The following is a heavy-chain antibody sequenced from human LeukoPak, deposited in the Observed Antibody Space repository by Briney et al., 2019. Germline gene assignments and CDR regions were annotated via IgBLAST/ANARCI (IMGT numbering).Heavy chain of an antibody. CDR2: INHSGST. D-gene: IGHD3-22*01. J-gene: IGHJ3*02. V-gene: IGHV4-34*01. CDR1: GGSFSGYY. CDR3: AATYYYDSSGYSDAFDI. Sequence: SETLSLTCAVYGGSFSGYYWSWIRQPPGKGLEWIGEINHSGSTNYDPSLKSRVTISVDTSKNQFSLKLSSVTAADTAVYYCAATYYYDSSGYSDAFDIWGQGTMVTVSS.